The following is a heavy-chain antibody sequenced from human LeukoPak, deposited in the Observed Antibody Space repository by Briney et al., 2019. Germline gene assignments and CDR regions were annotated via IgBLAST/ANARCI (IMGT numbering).Heavy chain of an antibody. D-gene: IGHD4-17*01. CDR1: GFTFSSYA. CDR2: ISGSGSST. J-gene: IGHJ4*02. CDR3: AKTRDYGALFDY. V-gene: IGHV3-23*01. Sequence: GGSLRLSCAASGFTFSSYAMSWVRQAPGKGLEWVSAISGSGSSTYYADSVKGRFTISRVNSKNTLYLQMNSLRAEDTAVYYCAKTRDYGALFDYWGQGTLVTVSS.